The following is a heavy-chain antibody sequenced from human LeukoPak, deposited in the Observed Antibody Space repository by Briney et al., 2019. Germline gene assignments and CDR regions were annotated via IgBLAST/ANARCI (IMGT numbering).Heavy chain of an antibody. V-gene: IGHV4-4*07. CDR1: GGSISNYY. Sequence: PSETLSLTCTVSGGSISNYYWNWIRQPAGKGLQWIGHISTSGSTNYSPSLKSRVTMSIDTSKNQFSLNLSSVTAADTAVYCCARGASGSSLSGFDIWGQGTMVTVSS. J-gene: IGHJ3*02. CDR2: ISTSGST. D-gene: IGHD1-26*01. CDR3: ARGASGSSLSGFDI.